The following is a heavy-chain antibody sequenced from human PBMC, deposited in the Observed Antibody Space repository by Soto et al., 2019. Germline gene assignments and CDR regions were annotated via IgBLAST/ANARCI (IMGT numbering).Heavy chain of an antibody. CDR3: ARKYSGYDLAYFDY. D-gene: IGHD5-12*01. V-gene: IGHV3-21*01. CDR2: ISSSSSYI. J-gene: IGHJ4*02. CDR1: GFTFSSYS. Sequence: EVQLVESGGGLVKPGGSLRLSCAASGFTFSSYSMNWVRQAPGKGLEWVSSISSSSSYIYYADSVKGRFTISRDNAKNSLYLQMNSLRAEDTAVYYGARKYSGYDLAYFDYWGQGALGTVSS.